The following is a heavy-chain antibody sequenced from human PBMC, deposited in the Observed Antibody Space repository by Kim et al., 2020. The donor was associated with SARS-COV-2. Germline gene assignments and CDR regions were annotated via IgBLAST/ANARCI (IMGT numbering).Heavy chain of an antibody. Sequence: ASVKVSCKASGYTFTNNAISWVRQAPGQGLEWMGWINTDTGNPTYAQAFTRRFVFSVDTSVTTAYLQISSLEAEDTALYYCARVLCGTYRYTDYWGQGTL. CDR2: INTDTGNP. D-gene: IGHD3-16*02. V-gene: IGHV7-4-1*02. CDR1: GYTFTNNA. J-gene: IGHJ4*02. CDR3: ARVLCGTYRYTDY.